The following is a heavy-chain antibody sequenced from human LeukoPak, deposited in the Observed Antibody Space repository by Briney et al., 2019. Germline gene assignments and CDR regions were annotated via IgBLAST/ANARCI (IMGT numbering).Heavy chain of an antibody. D-gene: IGHD3-22*01. CDR2: IYYTGYT. CDR3: ARDSSGSGADAFDI. V-gene: IGHV4-30-4*01. CDR1: GGSISSDDYY. J-gene: IGHJ3*02. Sequence: SQTLSLTYTVSGGSISSDDYYWSWTRQAPGKGLEYIGYIYYTGYTHYNPSLKSRVTISLDTSKNQFSLRLNSVTAADTAVYYCARDSSGSGADAFDIWGQGTMVTVSS.